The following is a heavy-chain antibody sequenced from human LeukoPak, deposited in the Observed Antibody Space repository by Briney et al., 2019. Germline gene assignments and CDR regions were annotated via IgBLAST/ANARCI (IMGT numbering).Heavy chain of an antibody. CDR2: INTNTGNP. D-gene: IGHD3-22*01. Sequence: ASVKVSCKASGGTFSSYAISWVRQAPGQGLEWMGWINTNTGNPTYAQGFTGRFVFSLDTSVSTAYLQISSLKAEDTAVYYCARTYYYDSSGYLNYYYGMDVWGQGTTVTVSS. V-gene: IGHV7-4-1*02. CDR1: GGTFSSYA. J-gene: IGHJ6*02. CDR3: ARTYYYDSSGYLNYYYGMDV.